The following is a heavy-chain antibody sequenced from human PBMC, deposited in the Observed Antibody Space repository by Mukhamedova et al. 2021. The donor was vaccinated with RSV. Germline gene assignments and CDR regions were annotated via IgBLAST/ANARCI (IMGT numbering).Heavy chain of an antibody. CDR1: A. V-gene: IGHV3-30-3*01. CDR3: ASLTYYDPTGVDY. J-gene: IGHJ4*02. CDR2: ISYDGSNK. D-gene: IGHD3-3*01. Sequence: AMYWVRQAPGKGLEWVAVISYDGSNKFYADSVEGRFTISRDNSKNTLYLQMNSLSAEDTAVYYCASLTYYDPTGVDYWGQGTLF.